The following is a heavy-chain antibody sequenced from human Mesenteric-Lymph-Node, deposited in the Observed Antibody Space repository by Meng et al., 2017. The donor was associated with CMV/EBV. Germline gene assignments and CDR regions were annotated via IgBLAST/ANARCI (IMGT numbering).Heavy chain of an antibody. CDR3: AAGSVVPAAPIDY. Sequence: GESLKISCAASGFTFSSYGMHWVRQAPGKGLEWVAVIWYDGSNKYYADSVKGRFTISRDNSKNTLYLQMNSLRAEDTAVYYCAAGSVVPAAPIDYWGQGTLVTVSS. D-gene: IGHD2-2*01. J-gene: IGHJ4*02. CDR2: IWYDGSNK. CDR1: GFTFSSYG. V-gene: IGHV3-30*02.